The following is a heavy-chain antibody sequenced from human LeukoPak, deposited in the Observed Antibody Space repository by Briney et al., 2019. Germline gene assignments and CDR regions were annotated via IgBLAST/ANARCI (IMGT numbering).Heavy chain of an antibody. CDR2: IIPILGIP. CDR1: GGTFSSYA. Sequence: SAKVSCKASGGTFSSYAISWVRQAPGQGLEWMGRIIPILGIPNYAQKFQGRVTITADKSTTTAYMELSSLGSDDTAVYYCARVRDSSGFYTGAFDIWGQGTMVTVSS. CDR3: ARVRDSSGFYTGAFDI. V-gene: IGHV1-69*04. D-gene: IGHD3-22*01. J-gene: IGHJ3*02.